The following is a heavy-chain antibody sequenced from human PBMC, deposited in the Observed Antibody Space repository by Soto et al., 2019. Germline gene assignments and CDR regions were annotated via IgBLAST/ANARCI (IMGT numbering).Heavy chain of an antibody. CDR3: ASGADSGVTMVRGVILAFDY. CDR2: IIPIFGTA. CDR1: GGTFSSYA. J-gene: IGHJ4*02. D-gene: IGHD3-10*01. V-gene: IGHV1-69*06. Sequence: QVQLVQSGAEVKKPGSSVKVSCKASGGTFSSYAISWVRQAPGQGLEWMGGIIPIFGTANYAQKFQGRVTITADKSTSTAYMELSSLRAEDKAVYYCASGADSGVTMVRGVILAFDYWGQGTLVTVSS.